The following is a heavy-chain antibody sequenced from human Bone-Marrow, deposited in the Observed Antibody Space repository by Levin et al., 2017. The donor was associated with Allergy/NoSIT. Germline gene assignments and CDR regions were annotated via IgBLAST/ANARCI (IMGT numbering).Heavy chain of an antibody. Sequence: AASVKVSCKASGYTFTSYDINWVRQATGQGLEWMGWMNPNSGNTGYAQKFQGRVTMTRNTSISTAYMELSSLRSEDTAVYYCARDCSGGSCYPYYYYGMDVWGQGTTVTVSS. CDR1: GYTFTSYD. J-gene: IGHJ6*02. CDR2: MNPNSGNT. V-gene: IGHV1-8*01. D-gene: IGHD2-15*01. CDR3: ARDCSGGSCYPYYYYGMDV.